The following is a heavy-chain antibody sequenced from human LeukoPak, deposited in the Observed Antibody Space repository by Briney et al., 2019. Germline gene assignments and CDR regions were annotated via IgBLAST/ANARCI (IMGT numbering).Heavy chain of an antibody. CDR2: IYYSGST. V-gene: IGHV4-59*01. CDR3: ARCVTTDYYYYMDV. D-gene: IGHD4-11*01. J-gene: IGHJ6*03. Sequence: PSETLSLTCTVSGVSISSYYWSWIRQPPGKGLEWIGYIYYSGSTNYNPSLKSRVTISVHTSKNQFSLKLSSVTAADTAVYYCARCVTTDYYYYMDVWGKGTTVTVSS. CDR1: GVSISSYY.